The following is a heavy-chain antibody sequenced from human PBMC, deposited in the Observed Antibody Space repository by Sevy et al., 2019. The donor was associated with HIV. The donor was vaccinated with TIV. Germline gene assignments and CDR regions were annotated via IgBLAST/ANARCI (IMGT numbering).Heavy chain of an antibody. Sequence: GGSLRLSCAASGFTVSSNYMSWVRQAPGKGLEWVSVIYSGGSTYYADSVKGRFTISRDNSKNTLYLQMNSLRAEDTAVYYWASGFIRPYSSSWYGVSSAFDIWGQGTMVTVSS. CDR2: IYSGGST. CDR1: GFTVSSNY. D-gene: IGHD6-13*01. CDR3: ASGFIRPYSSSWYGVSSAFDI. J-gene: IGHJ3*02. V-gene: IGHV3-53*01.